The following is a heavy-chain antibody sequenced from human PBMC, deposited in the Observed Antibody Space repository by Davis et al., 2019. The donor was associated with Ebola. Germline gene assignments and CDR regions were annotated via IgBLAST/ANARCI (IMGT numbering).Heavy chain of an antibody. D-gene: IGHD3-3*01. CDR3: ARDLTGFLEWLVFDY. Sequence: KFQGRVTITRDTSASTAYMELSSLRSEDTAVYYCARDLTGFLEWLVFDYWGQGTLVTVSS. J-gene: IGHJ4*02. V-gene: IGHV1-3*01.